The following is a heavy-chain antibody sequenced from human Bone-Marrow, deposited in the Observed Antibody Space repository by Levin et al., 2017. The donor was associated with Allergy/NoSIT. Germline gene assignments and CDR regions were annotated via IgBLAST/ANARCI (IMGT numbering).Heavy chain of an antibody. D-gene: IGHD1-26*01. CDR1: GFTFDDHA. J-gene: IGHJ2*01. CDR2: ISWSNGSI. Sequence: QPGGSLRLSCAASGFTFDDHAMHWVRQAPGKGLEWVSRISWSNGSIVYADSVKGRFSISRDNAKNSLYLQMNSLRPEDTALYFCVKDRYSGSYALAWGYFDLWGRGTLVIVSS. V-gene: IGHV3-9*01. CDR3: VKDRYSGSYALAWGYFDL.